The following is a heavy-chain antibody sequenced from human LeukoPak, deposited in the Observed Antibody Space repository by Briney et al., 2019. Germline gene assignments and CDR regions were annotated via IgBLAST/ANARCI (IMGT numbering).Heavy chain of an antibody. CDR1: AFTFSSFG. J-gene: IGHJ4*02. CDR3: ARAQLWFGEFHFDY. CDR2: IWYDGSNK. Sequence: GGSLRLSCAASAFTFSSFGMHWVRQAPGKGLEWVAVIWYDGSNKYYADSVEGRFTISRDNAKNSLYLQMNSLRAEDTAVYYCARAQLWFGEFHFDYWGQGTLVTVSS. V-gene: IGHV3-33*01. D-gene: IGHD3-10*01.